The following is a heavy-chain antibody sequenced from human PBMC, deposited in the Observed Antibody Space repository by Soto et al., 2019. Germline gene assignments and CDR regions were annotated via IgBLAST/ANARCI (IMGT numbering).Heavy chain of an antibody. J-gene: IGHJ4*02. CDR1: GGTFSSYA. CDR2: IIPIFGTA. CDR3: ARAPPGRQLVVRGYFDY. D-gene: IGHD6-6*01. Sequence: GASVKVSCKASGGTFSSYAISWVRQAPGQGLEWMGGIIPIFGTANYAQKFQGRVTITADESTSTAYMELSSLRSEDTAVYYCARAPPGRQLVVRGYFDYWGQGTLVTVSS. V-gene: IGHV1-69*13.